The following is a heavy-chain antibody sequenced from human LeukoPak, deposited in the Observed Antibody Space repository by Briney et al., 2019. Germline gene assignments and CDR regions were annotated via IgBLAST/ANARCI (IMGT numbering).Heavy chain of an antibody. CDR3: ARAPSTFYCSSSSCYSKDY. CDR2: MNPNSGNT. J-gene: IGHJ4*02. CDR1: GYTFTSYD. V-gene: IGHV1-8*01. Sequence: ASVKVSRKASGYTFTSYDINWVRQAPGQWLERMGWMNPNSGNTGYAQKFKGRVTMTRNTSISRAYMELSRLRSEDTAVYYCARAPSTFYCSSSSCYSKDYWGQGTLVTVSS. D-gene: IGHD2-15*01.